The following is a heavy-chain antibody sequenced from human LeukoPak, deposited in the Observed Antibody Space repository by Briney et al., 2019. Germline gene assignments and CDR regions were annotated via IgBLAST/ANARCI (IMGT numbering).Heavy chain of an antibody. Sequence: GGSLRLSCAASGFTFSNHWMHWVRQVSGKGLVWVSRINTDGSDTSYADSVEGRFTISRDNARNTLYLQMNSLRPEDTAVYYCARNNWGIDDWGQGTLVTVSP. CDR1: GFTFSNHW. D-gene: IGHD7-27*01. J-gene: IGHJ4*02. CDR2: INTDGSDT. CDR3: ARNNWGIDD. V-gene: IGHV3-74*01.